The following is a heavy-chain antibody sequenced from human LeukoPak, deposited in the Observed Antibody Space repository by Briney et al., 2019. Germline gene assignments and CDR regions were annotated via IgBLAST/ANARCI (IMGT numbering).Heavy chain of an antibody. V-gene: IGHV1-46*01. CDR2: INPSGGST. CDR1: GYTFTSYG. Sequence: GASVKVSCKASGYTFTSYGISWVRQAPGQGLEWMGIINPSGGSTSYAQKFQGRVTMTRDTSTSTVYMELSSLRSEDTAVYYCARDLAGGYCSSTSCYAPPGYWGQGTLVTVSS. CDR3: ARDLAGGYCSSTSCYAPPGY. D-gene: IGHD2-2*01. J-gene: IGHJ4*02.